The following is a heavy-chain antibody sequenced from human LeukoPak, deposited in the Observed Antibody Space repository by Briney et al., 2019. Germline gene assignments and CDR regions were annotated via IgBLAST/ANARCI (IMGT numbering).Heavy chain of an antibody. V-gene: IGHV3-30*04. J-gene: IGHJ4*02. Sequence: GGPLTLLCAAWGFPLSGYAMQWVRQATGKGLEWVAVISYDGSNKYYADSVKGRFTISRDNSKNTLYLQMNSLRAEDTAVYYCARDRVKVFDYWGQGTLVTVSS. D-gene: IGHD3-16*02. CDR1: GFPLSGYA. CDR3: ARDRVKVFDY. CDR2: ISYDGSNK.